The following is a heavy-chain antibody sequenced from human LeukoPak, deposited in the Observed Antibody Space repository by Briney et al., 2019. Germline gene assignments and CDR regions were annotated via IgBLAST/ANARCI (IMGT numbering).Heavy chain of an antibody. CDR1: GFTFDDYG. V-gene: IGHV3-20*04. Sequence: GGSLRLSCAASGFTFDDYGMSWVRQAPGKGLEWVSGINWNGGSTGYADSVKGRFTISRDNAKNSLYLQMNSLRAEDTAVYYCARAEGNYYYYYYMDVWGKGTTVTVSS. CDR3: ARAEGNYYYYYYMDV. CDR2: INWNGGST. J-gene: IGHJ6*03.